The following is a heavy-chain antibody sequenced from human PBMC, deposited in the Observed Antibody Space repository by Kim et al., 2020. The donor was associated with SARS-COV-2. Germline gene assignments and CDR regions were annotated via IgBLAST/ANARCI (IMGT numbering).Heavy chain of an antibody. D-gene: IGHD3-22*01. Sequence: SETLSLTCTVSGGSISSSSYHWGWIRQPPGKGLEWIGSIYYSGSTYENPSLKSRVTISVDTSKNQYYLKLSFVTAAATAVYYCARNSMIVVVTEYNWFDPRAREPWSPSPQ. CDR3: ARNSMIVVVTEYNWFDP. CDR1: GGSISSSSYH. J-gene: IGHJ5*02. CDR2: IYYSGST. V-gene: IGHV4-39*01.